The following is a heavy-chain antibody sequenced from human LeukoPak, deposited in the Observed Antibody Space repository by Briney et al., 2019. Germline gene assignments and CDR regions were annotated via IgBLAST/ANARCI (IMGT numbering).Heavy chain of an antibody. J-gene: IGHJ4*02. CDR1: GFTFSSYS. Sequence: GGSLRLSCAASGFTFSSYSMNWVRQAPGKGLEWVSSISSSSSYIYYADSVKGRFTISRDNAKNSLYLQMNSLRAEDTAVYYCAREIHFTMVRGVIPFFDSWGQGTLVTVSS. D-gene: IGHD3-10*01. CDR2: ISSSSSYI. V-gene: IGHV3-21*01. CDR3: AREIHFTMVRGVIPFFDS.